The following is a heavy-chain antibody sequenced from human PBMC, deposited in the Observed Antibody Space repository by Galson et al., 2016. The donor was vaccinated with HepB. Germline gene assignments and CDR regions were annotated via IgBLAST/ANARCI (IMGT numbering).Heavy chain of an antibody. Sequence: SLRLSCAASGFPLSSFAMSWVRQAPGKGLEWVADVTSRGGKTFYAASVEGRFTISRDNSKNTVYLQMHSLRPDDTAVYFCTRDGGQGIVFDYWGQGVLVTVSS. CDR3: TRDGGQGIVFDY. CDR1: GFPLSSFA. CDR2: VTSRGGKT. V-gene: IGHV3-23*01. J-gene: IGHJ4*02. D-gene: IGHD2-15*01.